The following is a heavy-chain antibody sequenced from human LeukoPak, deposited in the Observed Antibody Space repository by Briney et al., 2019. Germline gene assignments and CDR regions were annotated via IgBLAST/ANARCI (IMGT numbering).Heavy chain of an antibody. Sequence: GGSLRLSCAASGFTFSSYAMTWVRQAPGKGLEWVSAIGDSGGSTYYEDSVTGRFTISRDNSKNTLYLQMNSLRAEDTAVYYCAKEKYSSSPPGDYWGQGTLVTVSS. CDR2: IGDSGGST. V-gene: IGHV3-23*01. CDR1: GFTFSSYA. J-gene: IGHJ4*02. CDR3: AKEKYSSSPPGDY. D-gene: IGHD6-13*01.